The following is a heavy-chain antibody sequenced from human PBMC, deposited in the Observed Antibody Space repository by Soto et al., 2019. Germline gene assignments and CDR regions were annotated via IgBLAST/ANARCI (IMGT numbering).Heavy chain of an antibody. V-gene: IGHV1-69*01. CDR1: GGTFSSYA. CDR3: ARGRERYDFWSGIDY. D-gene: IGHD3-3*01. Sequence: ASVKVSCKASGGTFSSYAISWVRQAPGQGLEWMGGIIPIFGTANYAQKFQGRVTITADESTSTAYMELSSLRSEDTAVYYCARGRERYDFWSGIDYWGQGTLVTVSS. CDR2: IIPIFGTA. J-gene: IGHJ4*02.